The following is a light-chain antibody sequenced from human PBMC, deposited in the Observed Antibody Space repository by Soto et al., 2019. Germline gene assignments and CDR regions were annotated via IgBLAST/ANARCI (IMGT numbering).Light chain of an antibody. CDR2: EDN. J-gene: IGLJ2*01. Sequence: SSELTQPPSVSVSPGQTASISCSGDELGDKHASWYQQKPGQSPVLVIYEDNKRPSGIPERFSGSKSGNTATLTISGTQTVDEADYYCHSWDSITAAFGGGTKLTVL. V-gene: IGLV3-1*01. CDR1: ELGDKH. CDR3: HSWDSITAA.